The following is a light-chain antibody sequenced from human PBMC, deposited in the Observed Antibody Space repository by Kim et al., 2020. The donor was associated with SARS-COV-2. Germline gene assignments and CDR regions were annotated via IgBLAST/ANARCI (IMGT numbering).Light chain of an antibody. CDR3: EAWDDSLSGVV. Sequence: QSVLTQPPSASGTPGQRVTISCSGSTSNIGTNAVNWYQQLPGTAPKLLIYRNNQRPSGVPDRFSGSKSGTSASLAISGLRSEDEADYYCEAWDDSLSGVVFGGGTQLTVL. CDR1: TSNIGTNA. V-gene: IGLV1-47*01. CDR2: RNN. J-gene: IGLJ2*01.